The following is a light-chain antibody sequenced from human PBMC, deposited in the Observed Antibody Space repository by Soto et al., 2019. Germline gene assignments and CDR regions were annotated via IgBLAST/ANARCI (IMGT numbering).Light chain of an antibody. Sequence: QSVLTQPPSASGTSGQVVTISCSGGDSNIGSNSVYWYQHLPRTAPKLLIYYSNQRPSGVPDRFSGSRSGTSASLAIVGLRSEDEAIYYCAAWDASLSACVFGNGTKVTVL. CDR3: AAWDASLSACV. V-gene: IGLV1-47*02. CDR2: YSN. CDR1: DSNIGSNS. J-gene: IGLJ1*01.